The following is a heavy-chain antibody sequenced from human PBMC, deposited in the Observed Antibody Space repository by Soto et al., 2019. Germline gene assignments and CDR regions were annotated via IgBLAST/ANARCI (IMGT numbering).Heavy chain of an antibody. CDR2: FDPEDGET. J-gene: IGHJ4*02. D-gene: IGHD1-26*01. CDR1: GYTLTELS. V-gene: IGHV1-24*01. Sequence: QVQLVQSGAEVKKPGASVKVSCKVSGYTLTELSMHWVRQAPGKGLEWMGGFDPEDGETSYAQKFQGRVTMTEDTSTDTAYMELSSLSSADPAVYYCSTDAGGGSYLNFDYWGQGTLVTVSS. CDR3: STDAGGGSYLNFDY.